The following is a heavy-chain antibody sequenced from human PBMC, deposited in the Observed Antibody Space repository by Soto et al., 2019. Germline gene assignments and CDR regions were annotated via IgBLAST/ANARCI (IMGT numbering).Heavy chain of an antibody. Sequence: QLQLQESGPGLVKPSETLSLTCTVSGGSISSSSYYWGWIRQPPGKGLEWIGSIYYSGSTYYNPSLKRRVTISVDTSKHPFTLKLSSVTVADTAVYYCARVWDWRAFDIWGQGTMVTVSS. CDR3: ARVWDWRAFDI. V-gene: IGHV4-39*01. D-gene: IGHD3-16*01. J-gene: IGHJ3*02. CDR1: GGSISSSSYY. CDR2: IYYSGST.